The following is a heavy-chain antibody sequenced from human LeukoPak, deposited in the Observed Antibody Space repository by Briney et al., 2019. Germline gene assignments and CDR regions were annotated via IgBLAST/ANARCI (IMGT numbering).Heavy chain of an antibody. D-gene: IGHD5-18*01. CDR2: LYIGGNT. V-gene: IGHV3-53*01. Sequence: PGGSLRLSCAASGLTVSSNYMNWVRQAPGKGLEWVSALYIGGNTYYADSVRGRFTISRDNSKNTLYLQMNSLRAEDTAIYYCTTAAGYNYGQYWGQVTLVTVSS. CDR3: TTAAGYNYGQY. CDR1: GLTVSSNY. J-gene: IGHJ4*02.